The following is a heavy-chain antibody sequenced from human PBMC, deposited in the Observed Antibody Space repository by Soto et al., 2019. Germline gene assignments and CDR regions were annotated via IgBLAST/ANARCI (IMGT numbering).Heavy chain of an antibody. J-gene: IGHJ6*02. CDR2: ISAYNGNT. D-gene: IGHD2-15*01. CDR1: GYTFTSYG. V-gene: IGHV1-18*01. CDR3: ARELEDIVVVVAATYYYYGMDV. Sequence: QVQLVQSGAEVKKPGASVKVSCKASGYTFTSYGISWVGQAPGQGLEWMGWISAYNGNTNYAQKLQGRVTMTTDTSTSTAYMELRSLRSDDTAVYYCARELEDIVVVVAATYYYYGMDVWGQGTTVTVSS.